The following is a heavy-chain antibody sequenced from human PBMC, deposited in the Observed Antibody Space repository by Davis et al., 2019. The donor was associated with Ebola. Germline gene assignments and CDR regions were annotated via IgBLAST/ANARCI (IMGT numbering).Heavy chain of an antibody. J-gene: IGHJ4*02. Sequence: PGGSLRLSCAASGFTFSSYGMHWVRQAPGKGLEWVAVISYDGSNKYYADSVKGRFTISRDNSKNTLYLQMNSLRAEDTAVYYCAKAWEGAIDYWGQGTLVTVSS. CDR2: ISYDGSNK. CDR1: GFTFSSYG. D-gene: IGHD1-26*01. V-gene: IGHV3-30*18. CDR3: AKAWEGAIDY.